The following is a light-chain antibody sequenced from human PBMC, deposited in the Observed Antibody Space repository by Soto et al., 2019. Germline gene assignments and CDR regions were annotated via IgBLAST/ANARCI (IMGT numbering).Light chain of an antibody. V-gene: IGKV1-39*01. CDR2: AAS. CDR1: QSISIY. J-gene: IGKJ3*01. CDR3: QQSYSTPFT. Sequence: DIQMTQSPSSLSASVGDRVTITCRTSQSISIYLNWYQQKPGKAPKVLIYAASSLQSGVPSRFSGGGSGTDFTLTISSLQPEDFATYYCQQSYSTPFTFGPGTKVDIK.